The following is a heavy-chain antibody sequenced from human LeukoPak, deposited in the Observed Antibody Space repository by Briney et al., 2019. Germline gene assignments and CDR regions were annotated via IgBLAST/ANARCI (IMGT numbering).Heavy chain of an antibody. Sequence: ASVKVSCKASGYTFTGYYMHWVRQAPGQGLEWMGWINPNNGGTNYAQKFQGRVTMTSDTSISTAYMELSRLRSDDTAVYYCVRDPSEVGALWGQGSLVTVCS. CDR3: VRDPSEVGAL. J-gene: IGHJ4*02. V-gene: IGHV1-2*02. D-gene: IGHD1-26*01. CDR2: INPNNGGT. CDR1: GYTFTGYY.